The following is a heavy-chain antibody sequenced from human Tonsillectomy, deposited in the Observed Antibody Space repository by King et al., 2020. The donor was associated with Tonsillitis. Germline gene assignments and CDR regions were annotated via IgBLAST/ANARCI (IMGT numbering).Heavy chain of an antibody. CDR2: FYPGDSDT. D-gene: IGHD5-18*01. V-gene: IGHV5-51*01. CDR3: ARLRRVAAISSDAFDI. CDR1: GYTFSTYW. J-gene: IGHJ3*02. Sequence: VQLVESGAEMKKPGESLKISCKGSGYTFSTYWIGWVRQMPGKGLEWMGIFYPGDSDTRYNPSVRGHVTISTDNSINTAYLQWSSLKAPDTAIYYCARLRRVAAISSDAFDIWGQGTMVTVSS.